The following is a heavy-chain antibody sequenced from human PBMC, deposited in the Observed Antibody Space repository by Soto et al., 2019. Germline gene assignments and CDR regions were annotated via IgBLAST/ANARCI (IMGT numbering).Heavy chain of an antibody. V-gene: IGHV3-23*01. J-gene: IGHJ4*02. CDR1: GFTFRSYA. CDR2: ISGSGGST. D-gene: IGHD4-17*01. CDR3: ARDGGLRGRYFDY. Sequence: GGPMRLSCAASGFTFRSYAMSWVRQAPGKGLEGLEWVSAISGSGGSTYYADSVKGRFTISRDNSKNTLYLQMNSLRAVDTAVYYCARDGGLRGRYFDYWGQGTLVTVSS.